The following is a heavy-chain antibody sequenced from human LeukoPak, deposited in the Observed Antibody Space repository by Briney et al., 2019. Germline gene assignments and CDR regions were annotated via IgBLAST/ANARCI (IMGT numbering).Heavy chain of an antibody. CDR1: GYSFSSYW. J-gene: IGHJ4*02. D-gene: IGHD3-22*01. CDR3: ARRGSYYDSSGSHYYFDF. Sequence: GESLKISCKGSGYSFSSYWIGWVRQMPGKGLEWMGIIYPGDSDTRYSPSFQGQVTISADKSISTAYMRWSSLKASDSAMYYCARRGSYYDSSGSHYYFDFWGQGTLVTVSS. V-gene: IGHV5-51*01. CDR2: IYPGDSDT.